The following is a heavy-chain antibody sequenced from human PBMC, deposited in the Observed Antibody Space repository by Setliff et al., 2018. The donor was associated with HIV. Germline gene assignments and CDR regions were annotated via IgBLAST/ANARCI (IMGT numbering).Heavy chain of an antibody. Sequence: SETLSLTCTVSRGSISSGGYYWSWIRQQPGKGLEWIGYISFSGTTHYTPSLQSRVTISLDTSKNQFFLKLDFLTSADTAVYYCARARRIAAAHTSFVTWGQGTLVTVSS. CDR3: ARARRIAAAHTSFVT. V-gene: IGHV4-31*03. D-gene: IGHD6-13*01. CDR1: RGSISSGGYY. J-gene: IGHJ5*02. CDR2: ISFSGTT.